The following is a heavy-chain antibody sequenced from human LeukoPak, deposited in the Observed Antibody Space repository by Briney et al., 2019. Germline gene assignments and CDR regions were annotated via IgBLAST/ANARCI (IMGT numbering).Heavy chain of an antibody. Sequence: ASVKVSSKASGYTFTGYYMHWVRLAPGQGLEWMGWINPNSGGTNYAQKFQGRVIMTRGTSISTAYMELSRLRSDDTAVYYCAREGPTGAAMLDYSYMDVWGKGTTFSVSS. CDR2: INPNSGGT. CDR3: AREGPTGAAMLDYSYMDV. D-gene: IGHD2-2*01. V-gene: IGHV1-2*02. J-gene: IGHJ6*03. CDR1: GYTFTGYY.